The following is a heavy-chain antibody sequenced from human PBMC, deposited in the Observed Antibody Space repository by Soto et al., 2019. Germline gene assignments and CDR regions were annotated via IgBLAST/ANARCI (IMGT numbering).Heavy chain of an antibody. CDR1: GFSFSNFW. CDR2: INSDESIT. J-gene: IGHJ4*02. D-gene: IGHD2-15*01. V-gene: IGHV3-74*01. Sequence: GGSLRLSCAASGFSFSNFWMYWVRQAPGKGLVWVARINSDESITNYADSVKGRVTISRDNAKNTLYLQVNSLRAADTAVYYCARGLSLGCSGGSCSFGLWGQGTLVTVSS. CDR3: ARGLSLGCSGGSCSFGL.